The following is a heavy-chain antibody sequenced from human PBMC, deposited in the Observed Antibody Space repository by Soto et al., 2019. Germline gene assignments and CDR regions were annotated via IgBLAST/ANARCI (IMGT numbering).Heavy chain of an antibody. Sequence: QVQLQESGPGLVKPSETLSLTCTVSGGSISSYYWSWIRQPPGKGLEWIGYIYYSGSTNYNPSLKGRVDIALDPSKNQFSLERSSLTAADTAVYYCARGGGYSGDEGAFDIWGQGTMVTVSS. D-gene: IGHD5-12*01. J-gene: IGHJ3*02. CDR3: ARGGGYSGDEGAFDI. CDR2: IYYSGST. CDR1: GGSISSYY. V-gene: IGHV4-59*08.